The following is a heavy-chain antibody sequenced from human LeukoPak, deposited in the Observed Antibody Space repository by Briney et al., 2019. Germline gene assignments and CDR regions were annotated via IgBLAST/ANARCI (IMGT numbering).Heavy chain of an antibody. D-gene: IGHD6-13*01. V-gene: IGHV4-59*08. CDR2: IYYSGST. CDR1: GGSISSYY. Sequence: SETLSLTCTVSGGSISSYYWSWIRQPPGEGLEWIGYIYYSGSTNYNPSLKSRVTISVDTSKNQFSLKLSSVTAADTAVYYCASYIAAAGTFQHWGQGTLVTVSS. J-gene: IGHJ1*01. CDR3: ASYIAAAGTFQH.